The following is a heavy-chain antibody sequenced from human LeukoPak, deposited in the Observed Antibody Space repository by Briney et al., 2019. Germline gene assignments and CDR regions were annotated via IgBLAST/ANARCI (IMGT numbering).Heavy chain of an antibody. CDR3: AKVYEENNYVWGSYRRHYIDH. CDR1: GFTFDDYA. D-gene: IGHD3-16*02. CDR2: IRWYSGSI. V-gene: IGHV3-9*01. Sequence: GGSLRLSCAASGFTFDDYAMHWVRRAPGEGLEWVSGIRWYSGSIGYVDSVKGRFTISRDNAKNSLYLQMNSLGAEDTALNYSAKVYEENNYVWGSYRRHYIDHWGEGTLVTVSS. J-gene: IGHJ4*02.